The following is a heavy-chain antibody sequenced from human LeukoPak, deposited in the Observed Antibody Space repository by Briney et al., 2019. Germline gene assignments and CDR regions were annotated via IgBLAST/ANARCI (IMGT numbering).Heavy chain of an antibody. J-gene: IGHJ5*02. CDR2: IHYSGST. CDR1: GGSISSSSYY. V-gene: IGHV4-39*07. CDR3: ARVVGAPNWFDP. D-gene: IGHD1-26*01. Sequence: SETLSLTCTVSGGSISSSSYYWGWIRQPPGKGLEWIGSIHYSGSTYYNPSLKSRVTISVDTSKNQFSLKLSSVTATDTAVFYCARVVGAPNWFDPWGQGTLVTVSS.